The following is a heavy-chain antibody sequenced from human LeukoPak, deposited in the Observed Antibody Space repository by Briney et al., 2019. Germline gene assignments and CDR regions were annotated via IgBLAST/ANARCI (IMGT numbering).Heavy chain of an antibody. CDR3: ARDDSRFGSSGWYYYYGMDV. D-gene: IGHD6-19*01. CDR2: INPNSGGT. CDR1: GYTFTGYY. J-gene: IGHJ6*02. V-gene: IGHV1-2*02. Sequence: ASVKVSCKASGYTFTGYYMHWVRQAPGQGLEWMGWINPNSGGTNYAQKFQGRVTMTRDTSISTAYMELSRLRSDDTAVYYCARDDSRFGSSGWYYYYGMDVWGQGTTVTVS.